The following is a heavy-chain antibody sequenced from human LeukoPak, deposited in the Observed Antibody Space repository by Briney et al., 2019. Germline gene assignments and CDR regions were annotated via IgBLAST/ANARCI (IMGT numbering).Heavy chain of an antibody. J-gene: IGHJ4*02. D-gene: IGHD5-24*01. CDR1: GYTLTELS. CDR3: ARERGDGYNFFDY. V-gene: IGHV1-46*01. CDR2: INPSGGST. Sequence: ASVKVSCKVSGYTLTELSMHWVRQAPGQGLEWMGIINPSGGSTSYAQKFQGRVTMTRDMSTSTVYMELSSLRSEDTAVYYCARERGDGYNFFDYWGQGTLVTVSS.